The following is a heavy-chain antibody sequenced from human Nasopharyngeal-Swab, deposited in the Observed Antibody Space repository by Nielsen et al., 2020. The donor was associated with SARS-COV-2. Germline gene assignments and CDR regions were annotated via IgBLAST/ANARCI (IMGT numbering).Heavy chain of an antibody. Sequence: LSLTCAASGFTFSSYAMSWVRQAPGKGLEWVSAISGSGGSTYYADSVKGRFTISRDNSKNTLYLQMNSLRAEDTAVYYCATELVVAAGGSYYYYGMDVWGQGTTVTVSS. CDR1: GFTFSSYA. CDR3: ATELVVAAGGSYYYYGMDV. V-gene: IGHV3-23*01. CDR2: ISGSGGST. J-gene: IGHJ6*02. D-gene: IGHD2-15*01.